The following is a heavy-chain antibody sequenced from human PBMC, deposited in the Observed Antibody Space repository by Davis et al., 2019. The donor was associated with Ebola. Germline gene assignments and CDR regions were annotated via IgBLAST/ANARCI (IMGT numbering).Heavy chain of an antibody. J-gene: IGHJ4*02. Sequence: ASVKVSCKASGYTITTYHVHWVRQAPGQGLEWMGLIRAGGGNTEYARRFQGRVTMTRDTSTSTAYMELSSLRSEDTAVYYCARGAVEGYCSDGSCYTLDSWGQGTLVTVSS. CDR1: GYTITTYH. CDR3: ARGAVEGYCSDGSCYTLDS. CDR2: IRAGGGNT. V-gene: IGHV1-46*01. D-gene: IGHD2-15*01.